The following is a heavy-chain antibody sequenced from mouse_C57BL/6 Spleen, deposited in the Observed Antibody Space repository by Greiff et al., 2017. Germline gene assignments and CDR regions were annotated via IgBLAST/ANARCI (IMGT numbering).Heavy chain of an antibody. V-gene: IGHV1-61*01. J-gene: IGHJ1*03. CDR2: IYPSDSET. D-gene: IGHD1-1*01. Sequence: VQLQQPGAELVRPGSSVKLSCKASGYTFTSYWMDWVKQRPGQGLEWIGNIYPSDSETHYNQKFKDKATLTVDKSSSTAYMQLSSLTSEDSAVYYCARARGSRDWYVDVWGTGTTVTVSS. CDR3: ARARGSRDWYVDV. CDR1: GYTFTSYW.